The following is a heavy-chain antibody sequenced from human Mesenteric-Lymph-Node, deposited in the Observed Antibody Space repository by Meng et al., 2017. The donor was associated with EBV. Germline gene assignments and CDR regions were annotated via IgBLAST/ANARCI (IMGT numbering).Heavy chain of an antibody. V-gene: IGHV4-61*08. CDR2: ISYSGSI. Sequence: QVQLQESGPGLLQPSQTLSLTCVVSGGSISSGGYYWSWIRQPPGKGLEWIGYISYSGSINYNPSLRSRVTISADMSKNQFSLNLNSVTAADTAVYYCARAPCSSTSCYKRWVSDYWGQGTLVTVSS. D-gene: IGHD2-2*01. J-gene: IGHJ4*02. CDR1: GGSISSGGYY. CDR3: ARAPCSSTSCYKRWVSDY.